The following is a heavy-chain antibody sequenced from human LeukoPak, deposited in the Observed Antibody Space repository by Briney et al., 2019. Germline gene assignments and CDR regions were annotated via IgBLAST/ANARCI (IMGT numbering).Heavy chain of an antibody. CDR1: GFSLSISG. J-gene: IGHJ4*02. Sequence: SGGSLRLSCEASGFSLSISGMNWVRQAPGKGLEWVSYISSSSDLMSYVDSVKGRFTVSRDNAKNSLFLQMNSLRDEDTAVYYCARVLRGLCNLGDWGQGTLVTVSS. D-gene: IGHD3-10*01. CDR2: ISSSSDLM. V-gene: IGHV3-48*02. CDR3: ARVLRGLCNLGD.